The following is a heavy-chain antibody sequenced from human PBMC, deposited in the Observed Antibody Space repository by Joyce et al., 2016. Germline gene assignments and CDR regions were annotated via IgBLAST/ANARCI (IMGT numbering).Heavy chain of an antibody. V-gene: IGHV4-61*08. CDR3: ARVCYFGRFDP. CDR1: GGSVSRTGDF. J-gene: IGHJ5*02. CDR2: ISYNGNT. D-gene: IGHD3-10*01. Sequence: QVQLQESGPGLVKSSGTLSLTCTVSGGSVSRTGDFWSWFRQSPATGLEWIGQISYNGNTNYNSFFKSRVTISIDSSKNQFSLRLNSVTSADTAVYYCARVCYFGRFDPWGQGTLVSVSS.